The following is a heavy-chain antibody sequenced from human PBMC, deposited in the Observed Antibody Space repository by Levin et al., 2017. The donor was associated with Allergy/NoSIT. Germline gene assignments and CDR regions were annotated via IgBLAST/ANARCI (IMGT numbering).Heavy chain of an antibody. Sequence: GGSLRLSCAASGFTFTDYGFNWVRQAPGKGLEWVSSINTYTGNTAYSDSVKGRFTISRDNARNSVYLQMNSLRVEDTAVYYCAGERGVVADFRHFDYWGQGTLVTISS. CDR3: AGERGVVADFRHFDY. CDR1: GFTFTDYG. D-gene: IGHD2-21*01. CDR2: INTYTGNT. V-gene: IGHV3-21*01. J-gene: IGHJ4*02.